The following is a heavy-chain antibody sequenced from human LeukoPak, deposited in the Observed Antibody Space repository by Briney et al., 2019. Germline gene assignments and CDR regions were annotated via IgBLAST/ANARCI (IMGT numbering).Heavy chain of an antibody. V-gene: IGHV3-48*03. Sequence: GGSLRLSCAASGFTFRSYEMSWVRQAPGMGLEWIAYIRSSGSNMYYADSARGRFSISRDNAKDSLYLQMNSLRAEDTAIYYCARDGLSGDQAFDAFDIWGQGTMVTVSS. CDR2: IRSSGSNM. J-gene: IGHJ3*02. CDR1: GFTFRSYE. D-gene: IGHD1-26*01. CDR3: ARDGLSGDQAFDAFDI.